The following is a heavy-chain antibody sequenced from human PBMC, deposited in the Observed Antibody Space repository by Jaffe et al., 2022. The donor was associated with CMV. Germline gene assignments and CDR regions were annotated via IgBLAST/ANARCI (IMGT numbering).Heavy chain of an antibody. CDR2: ISSSSSYT. D-gene: IGHD6-6*01. Sequence: QVQLVESGGGLVKPGGSLRLSCAASGFTFSDYYMSWIRQAPGKGLEWVSYISSSSSYTNYADSVKGRFTISRDNAKNSLYLQMNSLRAEDTAVYYCARLLTSIAARLDAFDIWGQGTMVTVSS. V-gene: IGHV3-11*06. J-gene: IGHJ3*02. CDR1: GFTFSDYY. CDR3: ARLLTSIAARLDAFDI.